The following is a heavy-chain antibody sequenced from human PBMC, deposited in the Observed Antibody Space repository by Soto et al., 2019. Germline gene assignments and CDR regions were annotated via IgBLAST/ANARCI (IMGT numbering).Heavy chain of an antibody. Sequence: SETLSLTCTVSGGSISSSSYYWGWIRQPPGKGLEWIGSIYYSGSTYYNPSLKSRVTISVDTSKNQFSLKLSSVTAADTAVYYCANVDTAMVSLDYWGQGTLVTVS. V-gene: IGHV4-39*01. D-gene: IGHD5-18*01. CDR2: IYYSGST. J-gene: IGHJ4*02. CDR3: ANVDTAMVSLDY. CDR1: GGSISSSSYY.